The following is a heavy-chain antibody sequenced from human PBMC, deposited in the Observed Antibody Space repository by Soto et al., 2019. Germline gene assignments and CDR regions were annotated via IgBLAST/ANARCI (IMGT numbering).Heavy chain of an antibody. V-gene: IGHV1-69*06. CDR2: IIPIFGTA. CDR1: GGTFSSYA. CDR3: ARVKAARDAFDI. D-gene: IGHD6-6*01. Sequence: SVNVSWKASGGTFSSYAITWGRQAPGQGLDGMGGIIPIFGTANYAQKFQGRVTITADKSTSTAYMELSSLRSEDTAVYYCARVKAARDAFDIWGQGTMVTVSS. J-gene: IGHJ3*02.